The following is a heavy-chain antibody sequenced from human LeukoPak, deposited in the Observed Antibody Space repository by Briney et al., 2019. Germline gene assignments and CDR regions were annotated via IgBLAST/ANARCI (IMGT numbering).Heavy chain of an antibody. Sequence: GGSLRLSCAASGFTFSSYAMHWVRQAPGKGLEWVAVISYDGSNKYYADSVKGRFTISRDNSKNTLYLQMNSLRAEDTAVYYCATANRYDFWSGYYMFDYWGQGTLVTVSS. CDR1: GFTFSSYA. D-gene: IGHD3-3*01. CDR2: ISYDGSNK. V-gene: IGHV3-30-3*01. J-gene: IGHJ4*02. CDR3: ATANRYDFWSGYYMFDY.